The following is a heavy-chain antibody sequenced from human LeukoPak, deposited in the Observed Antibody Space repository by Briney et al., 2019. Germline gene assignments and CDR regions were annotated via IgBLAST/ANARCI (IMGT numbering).Heavy chain of an antibody. CDR3: ARVGYSGYV. CDR2: ICYSGST. J-gene: IGHJ4*02. V-gene: IGHV4-59*01. Sequence: SETLSLTCTVSGGSISSYYWSWIRQPPGKGLEWIGYICYSGSTNYNPSLKSRVTISVDTSKNQFSLKLSSVTAADTAVYYCARVGYSGYVWGQGTLVTVSS. CDR1: GGSISSYY. D-gene: IGHD5-12*01.